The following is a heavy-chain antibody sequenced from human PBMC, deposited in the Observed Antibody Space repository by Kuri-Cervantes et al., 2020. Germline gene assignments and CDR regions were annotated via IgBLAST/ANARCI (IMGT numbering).Heavy chain of an antibody. CDR3: AKGTTLGEWLVPFDY. CDR1: GFTFSSYG. CDR2: IWYDGSNK. Sequence: GESLKISCAASGFTFSSYGMHWVRQAPGKGLEWVAVIWYDGSNKYYADSVKGRFTISRDNSKNTLYLQMNSLRAENTAVYYCAKGTTLGEWLVPFDYWGQGTLVTVSS. V-gene: IGHV3-33*06. D-gene: IGHD6-19*01. J-gene: IGHJ4*02.